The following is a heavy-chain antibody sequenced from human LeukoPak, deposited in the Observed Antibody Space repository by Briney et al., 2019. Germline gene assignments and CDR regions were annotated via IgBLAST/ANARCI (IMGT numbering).Heavy chain of an antibody. J-gene: IGHJ4*02. Sequence: PGGSLRLSCAASGFTFSSYAMHWVRQAPGKGLEWVAVISYDGSNKYYADSVKGRFTIPRDNSKNTLYLQMNSLRAEDTAVYYCATPIAAAGTSDDYWGQGTLVTVSS. D-gene: IGHD6-13*01. CDR1: GFTFSSYA. CDR2: ISYDGSNK. V-gene: IGHV3-30-3*01. CDR3: ATPIAAAGTSDDY.